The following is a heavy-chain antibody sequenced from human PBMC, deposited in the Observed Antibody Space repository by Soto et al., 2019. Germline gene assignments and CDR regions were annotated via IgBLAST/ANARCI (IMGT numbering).Heavy chain of an antibody. V-gene: IGHV4-59*08. Sequence: SETLSLTCTVSGGSISSYYWSWIRQPPGKGLEWIGYIYYSGSTNYNPSLKSRVTISVDTSKNQFSLKLSSVTAADTAVYYCARRWGVYFDYWGHGTLVTVSS. J-gene: IGHJ4*01. CDR1: GGSISSYY. CDR2: IYYSGST. CDR3: ARRWGVYFDY. D-gene: IGHD2-8*01.